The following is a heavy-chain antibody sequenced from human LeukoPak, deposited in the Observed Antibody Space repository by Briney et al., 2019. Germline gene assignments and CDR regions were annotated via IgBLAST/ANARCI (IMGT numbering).Heavy chain of an antibody. Sequence: GGSLRLSCAPSEFTFSNFAMRWVRQAPGKGLEWVSTICGRGDNTYYADSVKGWFTISRDNAKNTLSLHMNTLRAEDTAVYYCAKDLLQTVFFDSSGYYSDAFGMWGQGTMVTVS. D-gene: IGHD3-22*01. CDR2: ICGRGDNT. J-gene: IGHJ3*02. CDR1: EFTFSNFA. V-gene: IGHV3-23*01. CDR3: AKDLLQTVFFDSSGYYSDAFGM.